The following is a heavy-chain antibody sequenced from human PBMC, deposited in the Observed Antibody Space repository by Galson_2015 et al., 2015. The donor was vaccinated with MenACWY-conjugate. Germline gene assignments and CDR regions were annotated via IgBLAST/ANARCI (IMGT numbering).Heavy chain of an antibody. CDR1: GYSFTNYW. CDR2: IYPDDSDT. CDR3: ARPASGYSSSCDY. D-gene: IGHD6-13*01. Sequence: QSGAAVKKPGESLKISCKGSGYSFTNYWVGWVRQMPGKGLEWMGIIYPDDSDTRYRPSFQGQVTISTDKSISTAYLQWSSLKASDTAMYYCARPASGYSSSCDYWGQGTLVTVSS. V-gene: IGHV5-51*01. J-gene: IGHJ4*02.